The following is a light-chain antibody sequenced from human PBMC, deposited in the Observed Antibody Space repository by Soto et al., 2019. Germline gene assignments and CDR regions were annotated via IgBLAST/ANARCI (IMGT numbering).Light chain of an antibody. J-gene: IGKJ5*01. Sequence: DIQMTQSPSSLSASVGDKITINCRASQSINTFLNWYQQKPGKAPKLLIYSASSLQGGVPSRFSGSGAGTDFTLTINSLQPEDSATYYCQQSHSPPITFCQGTRLEIK. CDR2: SAS. CDR3: QQSHSPPIT. V-gene: IGKV1-39*01. CDR1: QSINTF.